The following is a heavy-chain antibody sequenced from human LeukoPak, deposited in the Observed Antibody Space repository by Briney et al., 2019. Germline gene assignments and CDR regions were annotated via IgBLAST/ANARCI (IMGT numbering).Heavy chain of an antibody. Sequence: GGSLRLSCAASGFTFSSSWIHWVRQAPGKGLVWVSRINKDGSVTDYAESVKGRFSISRDNAKNTLYLQMNSLRAEDTAVYYCAKDQSYYYGSGSHYGMDVWGQGTTVTVSS. CDR2: INKDGSVT. CDR3: AKDQSYYYGSGSHYGMDV. D-gene: IGHD3-10*01. CDR1: GFTFSSSW. V-gene: IGHV3-74*01. J-gene: IGHJ6*02.